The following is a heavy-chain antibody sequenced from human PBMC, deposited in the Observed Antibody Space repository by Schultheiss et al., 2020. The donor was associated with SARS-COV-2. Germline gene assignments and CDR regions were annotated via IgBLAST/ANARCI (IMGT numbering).Heavy chain of an antibody. D-gene: IGHD7-27*01. V-gene: IGHV3-30*03. CDR2: ISYDGSNK. CDR1: GFTFSSYG. J-gene: IGHJ4*02. CDR3: ARAAHKLGRFDY. Sequence: GESLKISCAASGFTFSSYGMHWVRQAPGKGLEWVAVISYDGSNKYYADSVKGRFTISRDNSKNTLYLQMNSLRAEDTAVYYCARAAHKLGRFDYWGQGTLVTVSS.